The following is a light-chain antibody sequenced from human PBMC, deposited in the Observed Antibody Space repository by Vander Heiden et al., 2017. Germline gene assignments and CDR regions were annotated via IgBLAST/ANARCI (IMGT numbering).Light chain of an antibody. CDR2: AAS. Sequence: DIQITQSPSSLSASVGDRVTITCRASQSISSYLNWYQQKPGKAPKLLIYAASSLQSGVPSRFSGSGSGTDFTLTISRLQPEDFATYYCQQSDSTLLTFGGGTKVEIK. J-gene: IGKJ4*01. V-gene: IGKV1-39*01. CDR1: QSISSY. CDR3: QQSDSTLLT.